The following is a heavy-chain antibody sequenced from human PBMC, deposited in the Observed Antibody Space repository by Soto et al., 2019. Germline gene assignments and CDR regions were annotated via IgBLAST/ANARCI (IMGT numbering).Heavy chain of an antibody. V-gene: IGHV2-5*02. CDR2: IYWDDDK. CDR1: GFSLSTSEMG. Sequence: QITLRESGPTLVKPTQTLTLTCTFSGFSLSTSEMGVGWIRQPPGKALEWLALIYWDDDKRYSPSLKNRLTITKDTSRNQVVLTMTNMDPVDTATYYCVHRAGMVGNSWLPNYWGQGTLVTVSS. D-gene: IGHD1-26*01. J-gene: IGHJ4*02. CDR3: VHRAGMVGNSWLPNY.